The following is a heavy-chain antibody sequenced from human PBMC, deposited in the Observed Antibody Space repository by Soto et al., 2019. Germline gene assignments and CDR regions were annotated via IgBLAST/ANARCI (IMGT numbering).Heavy chain of an antibody. V-gene: IGHV5-51*01. CDR1: GYTFSYFW. D-gene: IGHD3-10*02. Sequence: PGESLKISCKASGYTFSYFWIGWVRQMPGEGLEWMGIIWPTDSETRYSPSFQGQVTISVDKSINTAYPQWSSLKASDTAKYYCARHSLIVSPLYVVDVWGQGTTVTVSS. CDR2: IWPTDSET. CDR3: ARHSLIVSPLYVVDV. J-gene: IGHJ6*02.